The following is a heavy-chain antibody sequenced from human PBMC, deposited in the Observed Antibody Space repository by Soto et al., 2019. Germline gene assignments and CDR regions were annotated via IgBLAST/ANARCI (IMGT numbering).Heavy chain of an antibody. J-gene: IGHJ6*03. V-gene: IGHV3-21*01. CDR3: ARCGSSGDYYYYYMDV. CDR1: GFTFSSYS. Sequence: GGSLRLSCAASGFTFSSYSMNWVRQAPGKGLEWVSSISSSSSYIYYADSVKGRFTISRDNAKNSLYLQMNSLRAEDTAVYYCARCGSSGDYYYYYMDVWGKGTTVTVSS. D-gene: IGHD6-13*01. CDR2: ISSSSSYI.